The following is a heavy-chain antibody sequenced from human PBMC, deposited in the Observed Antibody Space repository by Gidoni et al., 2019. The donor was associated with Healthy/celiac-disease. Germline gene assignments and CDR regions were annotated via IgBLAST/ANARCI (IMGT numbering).Heavy chain of an antibody. Sequence: EVQLVESGGGLVQPGRSLRLSCAASGFTFDDYAMHWVRQAPGKGLEWVSGISWNSGSIGYADSVKGRFTISRDNAKNSLYLQMNSLRAEDTALYYCAKDIENWNDGFDYWGQGTLVTVSS. J-gene: IGHJ4*02. CDR2: ISWNSGSI. CDR3: AKDIENWNDGFDY. CDR1: GFTFDDYA. D-gene: IGHD1-1*01. V-gene: IGHV3-9*01.